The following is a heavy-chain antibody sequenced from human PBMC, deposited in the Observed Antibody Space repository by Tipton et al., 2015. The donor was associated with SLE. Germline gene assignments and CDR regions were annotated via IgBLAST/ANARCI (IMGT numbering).Heavy chain of an antibody. Sequence: SLRLSCAASGFTFSSYAMHWVRQAPGKGLEWVAFISYDGSNEYYADSVKGRFTISRDNSKNTLYLQMNGLRAEDTAVYYCAKDGLYSSAWYFDYWGRGTLITVSS. CDR2: ISYDGSNE. J-gene: IGHJ4*02. V-gene: IGHV3-30*02. D-gene: IGHD3-22*01. CDR3: AKDGLYSSAWYFDY. CDR1: GFTFSSYA.